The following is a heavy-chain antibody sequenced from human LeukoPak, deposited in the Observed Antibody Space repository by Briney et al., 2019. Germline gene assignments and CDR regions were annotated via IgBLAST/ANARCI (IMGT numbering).Heavy chain of an antibody. CDR2: IIPMIGTV. Sequence: ASVKVSCKASGGTFRSYAISWVRQAPGQGLEWMGGIIPMIGTVNYAQKFQGRVTITADKSTSTAYMELSSLRSEDTAVYYCARDRDSSGWHDYWGQGTLVTVSS. J-gene: IGHJ4*02. D-gene: IGHD6-19*01. V-gene: IGHV1-69*06. CDR1: GGTFRSYA. CDR3: ARDRDSSGWHDY.